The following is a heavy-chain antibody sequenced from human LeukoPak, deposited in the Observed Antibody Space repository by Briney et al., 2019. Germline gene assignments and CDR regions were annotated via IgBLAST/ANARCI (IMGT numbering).Heavy chain of an antibody. CDR2: ISSSSSTI. CDR1: GFTFSSYS. Sequence: GGSLRLSCAASGFTFSSYSMNWVRQAPGKGLEWVSYISSSSSTIYYADSVKGRFTISRDNAKNSLYLQMNSLRAEDTAVYYCARVVYCGDDNCQIFAFDIWGHGTMVTVSS. J-gene: IGHJ3*02. CDR3: ARVVYCGDDNCQIFAFDI. D-gene: IGHD2-21*01. V-gene: IGHV3-48*04.